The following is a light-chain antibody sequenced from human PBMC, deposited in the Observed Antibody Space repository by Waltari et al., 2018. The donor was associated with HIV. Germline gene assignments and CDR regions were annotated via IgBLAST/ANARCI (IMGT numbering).Light chain of an antibody. J-gene: IGKJ3*01. V-gene: IGKV1-39*01. CDR2: AAS. CDR1: QSISSY. CDR3: QQSYNTPFT. Sequence: DIQMTQSPSSLSPSVGDRVTIACRASQSISSYLNWYQQKPGKAPKLLIYAASSLQSGVPSRFSGSGSGTDFTLTISSLQPEDFATYYCQQSYNTPFTFGPGTKVDIK.